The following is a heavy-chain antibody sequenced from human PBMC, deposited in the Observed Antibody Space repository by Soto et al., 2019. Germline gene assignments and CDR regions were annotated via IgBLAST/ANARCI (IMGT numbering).Heavy chain of an antibody. CDR3: ASAVTMGWSPQGY. V-gene: IGHV3-21*06. CDR1: GFTFNAYT. CDR2: ISSSSTYI. Sequence: GGSLRLSCILSGFTFNAYTMNWVRQAPGKGLEWVSSISSSSTYIYYADSVKGRFTISRDNTNNSLYLQMNSLTTDDTGLYYCASAVTMGWSPQGYWGQGTPVTVSS. D-gene: IGHD4-17*01. J-gene: IGHJ4*02.